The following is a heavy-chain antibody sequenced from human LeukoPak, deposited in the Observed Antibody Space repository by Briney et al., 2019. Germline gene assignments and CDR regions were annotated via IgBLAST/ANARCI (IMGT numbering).Heavy chain of an antibody. D-gene: IGHD5-24*01. V-gene: IGHV4-59*01. CDR2: IYYSGST. CDR3: ARMSRDGYNLGSLYWFDP. CDR1: GGSISSYY. J-gene: IGHJ5*02. Sequence: PSETLSLTCTVSGGSISSYYWSWIRQPPGKGLEWIGYIYYSGSTNYNPSLKSRVTISVDTSKNQFSLKLSSVTAADTAVYYCARMSRDGYNLGSLYWFDPGGQGTLVTVSS.